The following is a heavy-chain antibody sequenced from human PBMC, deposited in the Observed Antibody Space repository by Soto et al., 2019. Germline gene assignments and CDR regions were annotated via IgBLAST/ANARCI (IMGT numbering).Heavy chain of an antibody. CDR1: GGSFNANY. CDR3: ASARWDY. CDR2: IYHTGST. Sequence: SETLSLTCAVSGGSFNANYWSWIGQPPGKGLEWIGEIYHTGSTNYNPSLKSRVAISVDTSKNQFSLKLSSVTAADTAVYYCASARWDYWGQGTLVTVSS. J-gene: IGHJ4*02. V-gene: IGHV4-34*01.